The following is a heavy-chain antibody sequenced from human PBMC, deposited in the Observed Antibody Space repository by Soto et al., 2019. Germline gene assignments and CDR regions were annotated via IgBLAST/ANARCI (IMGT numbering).Heavy chain of an antibody. Sequence: ASVKVSCKASGYTSADCGISWVRQAPGEGLEWMGWVSGNNGASNPAPKVQGRITMTLDTSTGVSYMALRSLRSDDTAIYYCVRDQKYFRVNGNWFDSWGQPTLVIFS. D-gene: IGHD2-2*01. V-gene: IGHV1-18*04. CDR2: VSGNNGAS. J-gene: IGHJ5*01. CDR3: VRDQKYFRVNGNWFDS. CDR1: GYTSADCG.